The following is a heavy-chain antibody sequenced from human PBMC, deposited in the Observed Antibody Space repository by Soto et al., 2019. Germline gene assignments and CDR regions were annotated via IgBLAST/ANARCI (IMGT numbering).Heavy chain of an antibody. D-gene: IGHD3-16*02. Sequence: GGSLRLSCAASGFTFSSYSMNWVRQAPGKGLEWVSYISSSSSTIYYADSVKGRFTISRDNAKNSLYLQMNSLRAEDTAVYYCARTMITFGGVIVSPIGAFDIWGQGTMVTVSS. J-gene: IGHJ3*02. CDR1: GFTFSSYS. CDR2: ISSSSSTI. V-gene: IGHV3-48*01. CDR3: ARTMITFGGVIVSPIGAFDI.